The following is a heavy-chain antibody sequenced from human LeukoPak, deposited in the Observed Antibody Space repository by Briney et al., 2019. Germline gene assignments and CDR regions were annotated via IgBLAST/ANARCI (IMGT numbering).Heavy chain of an antibody. D-gene: IGHD5-24*01. J-gene: IGHJ4*02. CDR2: INHSGST. V-gene: IGHV4-34*01. CDR1: GGSFSGYY. CDR3: ARVDDYNCLDY. Sequence: KPSETLSLTCAVYGGSFSGYYWSWIRQPPGKGLEWIGEINHSGSTNYNPSLKSRVTISVDTSKNQFSLKLSSVTAADTAVYYCARVDDYNCLDYWGQGTLVTVSS.